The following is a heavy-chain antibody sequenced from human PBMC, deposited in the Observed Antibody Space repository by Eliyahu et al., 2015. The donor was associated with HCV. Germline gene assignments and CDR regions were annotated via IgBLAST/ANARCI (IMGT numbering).Heavy chain of an antibody. CDR1: GGSIPPSX. D-gene: IGHD6-19*01. Sequence: QVQLQESGPGLVKPSETLSLTCTVSGGSIPPSXWSWIRQPPGKGLEWIGYIHYSGXTXYNPSLKSRVTISLXTSKNQFSLNLTSVAAADTAVYYCASGGGGIAVAGTGGWFDPWGQGTLVTVSS. CDR3: ASGGGGIAVAGTGGWFDP. J-gene: IGHJ5*02. V-gene: IGHV4-59*01. CDR2: IHYSGXT.